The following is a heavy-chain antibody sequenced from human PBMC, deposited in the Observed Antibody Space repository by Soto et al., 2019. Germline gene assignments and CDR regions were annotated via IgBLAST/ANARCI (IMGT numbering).Heavy chain of an antibody. D-gene: IGHD3-10*01. Sequence: EVQLVESGGGLVQPGGSLRLSCAATGCTFSGRSMHWVRQAPGKGLVWVSGIDNAGTDSTYADSVKGRFTSSRDNAKNTLYLQMNSLRVEDTAVYYCARGWFGPDVWGKGTTVTVSS. J-gene: IGHJ6*04. CDR1: GCTFSGRS. CDR2: IDNAGTDS. CDR3: ARGWFGPDV. V-gene: IGHV3-74*01.